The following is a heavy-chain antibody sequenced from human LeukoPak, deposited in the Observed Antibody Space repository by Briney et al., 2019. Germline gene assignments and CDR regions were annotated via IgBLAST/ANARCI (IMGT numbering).Heavy chain of an antibody. CDR1: GGSIISTTYY. Sequence: SETLSLTCTVSGGSIISTTYYWGWIRQPPGEGLEWIGSIDYSGSTYYNPSLKSRVTISVDTSKNQFSLNLSSVTAADTAVYSCARASGSSWYERRLHAYYYYMDVWGKGATVTVSS. D-gene: IGHD6-13*01. J-gene: IGHJ6*03. V-gene: IGHV4-39*07. CDR3: ARASGSSWYERRLHAYYYYMDV. CDR2: IDYSGST.